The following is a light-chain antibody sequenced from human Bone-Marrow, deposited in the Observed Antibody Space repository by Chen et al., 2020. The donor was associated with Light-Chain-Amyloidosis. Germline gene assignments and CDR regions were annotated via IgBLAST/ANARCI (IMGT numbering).Light chain of an antibody. Sequence: EIVLTQSPATLSLSPGERATLSCRASQSVGNYLAWYQQKPGQAHRLLIYDASDSATGIPARFSGSGSETDFTLTLSSLAPEVFAFYYCQQRNTWPPVIAFGQGTRLEIK. CDR1: QSVGNY. CDR3: QQRNTWPPVIA. J-gene: IGKJ5*01. V-gene: IGKV3-11*01. CDR2: DAS.